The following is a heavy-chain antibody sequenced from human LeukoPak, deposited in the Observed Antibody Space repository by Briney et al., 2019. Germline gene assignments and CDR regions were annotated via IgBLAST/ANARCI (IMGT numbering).Heavy chain of an antibody. J-gene: IGHJ1*01. V-gene: IGHV1-2*06. CDR2: INPNSGGT. Sequence: GASVKVSCKASGYTFTGYYMHWVRQAPGRGLEWMGRINPNSGGTNYAQKFQGRVTMTRDTSISTAYMELSRLRSDDTAVYYCAREAIDFWSGYYQPLKYFQHWGQGTLVTVSS. D-gene: IGHD3-3*01. CDR3: AREAIDFWSGYYQPLKYFQH. CDR1: GYTFTGYY.